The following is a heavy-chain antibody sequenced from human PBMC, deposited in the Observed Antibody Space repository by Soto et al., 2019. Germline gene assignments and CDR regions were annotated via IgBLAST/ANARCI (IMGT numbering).Heavy chain of an antibody. D-gene: IGHD3-3*01. J-gene: IGHJ6*03. Sequence: GGSLRLSCAASGFTFSSYAMSWVRQAPGKGLEWVSAISGSGGSTYYADSVKGRFTISRDNSKNTLYLQMNSLRAEDTAVYYCAKDELRFLEWSPRGVMDVWGKGTTVTVSS. CDR1: GFTFSSYA. V-gene: IGHV3-23*01. CDR2: ISGSGGST. CDR3: AKDELRFLEWSPRGVMDV.